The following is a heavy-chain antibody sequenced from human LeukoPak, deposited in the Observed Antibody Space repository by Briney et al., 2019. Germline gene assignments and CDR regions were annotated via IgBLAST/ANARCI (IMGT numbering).Heavy chain of an antibody. CDR3: ARSWGYFDY. Sequence: TSETLSLTCTVSGGSFSSHYWSWIRQPPGKGLEWIGYIYYSGSTDYNPSLKSRVTISVDTSKNQFSLKLSSVTATDTAVYDSARSWGYFDYWGQGTLVTASS. V-gene: IGHV4-59*11. CDR1: GGSFSSHY. CDR2: IYYSGST. J-gene: IGHJ4*02. D-gene: IGHD3-16*01.